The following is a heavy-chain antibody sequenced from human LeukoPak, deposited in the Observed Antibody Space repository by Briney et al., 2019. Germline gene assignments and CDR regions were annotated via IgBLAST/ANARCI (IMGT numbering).Heavy chain of an antibody. CDR2: INPNGGDT. J-gene: IGHJ4*02. CDR1: GYTFTGYY. Sequence: ASVKVSCKASGYTFTGYYMHWVRQAPGQGLEWMGWINPNGGDTNYAQKFQGRVTMTRDTSISTAYMELSRLRSDDTAVYYCARVRYRLAETYIDYWGQGTLVTVSS. V-gene: IGHV1-2*02. D-gene: IGHD3-16*01. CDR3: ARVRYRLAETYIDY.